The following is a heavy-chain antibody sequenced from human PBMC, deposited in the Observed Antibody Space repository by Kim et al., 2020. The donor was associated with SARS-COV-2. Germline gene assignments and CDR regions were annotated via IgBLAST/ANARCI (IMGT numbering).Heavy chain of an antibody. J-gene: IGHJ6*02. D-gene: IGHD3-3*02. CDR1: GFTFSDYY. Sequence: GGSLRLSCAASGFTFSDYYMSWIRQAPGKGLEWVSYISSSSSYTNYADSVKGRFTISRDNAKNSLYLQMNSLRAEDTAVYYCARGPFLRHYYYGMDVWGQGTTVTVSS. CDR2: ISSSSSYT. CDR3: ARGPFLRHYYYGMDV. V-gene: IGHV3-11*05.